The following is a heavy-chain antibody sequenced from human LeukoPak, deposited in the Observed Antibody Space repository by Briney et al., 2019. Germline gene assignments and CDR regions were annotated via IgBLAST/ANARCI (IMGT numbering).Heavy chain of an antibody. CDR2: IYSGGDT. CDR1: GFIVSGKC. V-gene: IGHV3-53*01. J-gene: IGHJ4*02. CDR3: ARGRRDYGDYPY. D-gene: IGHD4-17*01. Sequence: PGGSLRLSCAASGFIVSGKCLSWVRQAPGKGLEWVSVIYSGGDTYSADSVKGRFTTSRDNSKNTVYLQMNSLRVEDTAVYYCARGRRDYGDYPYWGQGTLVTVSS.